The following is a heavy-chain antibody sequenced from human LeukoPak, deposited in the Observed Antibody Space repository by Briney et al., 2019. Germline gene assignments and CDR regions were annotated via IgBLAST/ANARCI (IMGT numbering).Heavy chain of an antibody. CDR2: IYTSGST. Sequence: SETLSLTCTVSGGSISSYYWSWIRQPAGKGLEWIGRIYTSGSTNYNPSLKSRATMSVDTSKNQFSLKLSSVTAADTAVYYCARDGYSSSWYPPYFDYWGQGTLVTVSS. CDR3: ARDGYSSSWYPPYFDY. CDR1: GGSISSYY. J-gene: IGHJ4*02. D-gene: IGHD6-13*01. V-gene: IGHV4-4*07.